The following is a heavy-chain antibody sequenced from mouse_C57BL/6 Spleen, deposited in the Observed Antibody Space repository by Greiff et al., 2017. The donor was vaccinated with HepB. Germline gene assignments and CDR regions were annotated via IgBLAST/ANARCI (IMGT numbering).Heavy chain of an antibody. CDR1: GYTFTSYG. CDR2: IYPRSGNT. V-gene: IGHV1-81*01. Sequence: QVQLQQSGAELARPGASVKLSCKASGYTFTSYGISWVKQRTGQGLEWIGEIYPRSGNTYYNEKFKGKATLTADKSSSTAYMELRSLTSEVSAVYFCARGDYDGGYAMDYWGQGTSVTVSS. J-gene: IGHJ4*01. D-gene: IGHD2-4*01. CDR3: ARGDYDGGYAMDY.